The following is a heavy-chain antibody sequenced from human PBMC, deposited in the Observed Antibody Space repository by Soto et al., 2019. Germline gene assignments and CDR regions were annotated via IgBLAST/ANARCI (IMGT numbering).Heavy chain of an antibody. CDR1: GASITFGGYS. CDR3: ARGGGSDSFDY. V-gene: IGHV4-30-2*01. CDR2: INHLETT. Sequence: NPSETLSLTCTVSGASITFGGYSWSWIRQTPGKGLEWIGYINHLETTFYNPSFESRLTLSIDRAKNQFSLKQHSMSAADRAVYFCARGGGSDSFDYWGQGILVTVSS. J-gene: IGHJ4*02. D-gene: IGHD1-26*01.